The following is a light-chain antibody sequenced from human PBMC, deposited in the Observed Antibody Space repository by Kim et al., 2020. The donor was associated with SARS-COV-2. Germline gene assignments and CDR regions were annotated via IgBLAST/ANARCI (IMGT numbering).Light chain of an antibody. CDR2: ATN. V-gene: IGLV1-40*01. CDR3: RSYDSSLSSVL. Sequence: QSVLTQPPSVSGAPGLRVTISCTGSNSNIGAGYDVHWYQQVPGTAPKLLIYATNSRPSGVPDRFSGSKSGTSASLAITGLQAEDEADYYCRSYDSSLSSVLFGGGTQLTVL. CDR1: NSNIGAGYD. J-gene: IGLJ2*01.